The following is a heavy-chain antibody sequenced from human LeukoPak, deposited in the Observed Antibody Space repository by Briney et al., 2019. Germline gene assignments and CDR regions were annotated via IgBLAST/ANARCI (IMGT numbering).Heavy chain of an antibody. D-gene: IGHD1-26*01. J-gene: IGHJ4*02. Sequence: GESLRLSCAASGFTFNTYAMSWVRQAPGKGLEWVSAISSSGGSTFHADSVKGRFTISRDNSKNTLYLQMNSLRAEDTAVYYCARVALGSTTTNCDYWGQGTLVSVSS. CDR1: GFTFNTYA. CDR2: ISSSGGST. V-gene: IGHV3-23*01. CDR3: ARVALGSTTTNCDY.